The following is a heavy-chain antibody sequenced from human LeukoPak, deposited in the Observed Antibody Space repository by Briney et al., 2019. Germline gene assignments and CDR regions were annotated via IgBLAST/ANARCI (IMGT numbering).Heavy chain of an antibody. CDR3: ATWGLHFDI. Sequence: ASVKVSCKASGYTFGAYYMYWVRQAPGQGLEWMGWIRPNSGGTNYTQKFQGGVTMTRDTSINTAYMELSRLTSDDTAVYFCATWGLHFDIWGQGTMVIVAS. CDR1: GYTFGAYY. CDR2: IRPNSGGT. V-gene: IGHV1-2*02. J-gene: IGHJ3*02. D-gene: IGHD3-16*01.